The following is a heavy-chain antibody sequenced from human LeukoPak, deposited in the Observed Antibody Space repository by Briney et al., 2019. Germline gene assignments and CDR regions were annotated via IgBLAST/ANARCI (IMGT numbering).Heavy chain of an antibody. Sequence: ASVKVSCKASGYTFTSYYMQWVRQAPGQGLEWMGTINPSGGSTSYAQKLQGRVTMTRDTSTSTVYMELSSLRSEDTAVYYCARDDQVWAGTTGWFDPWGQGTLVTVSS. CDR3: ARDDQVWAGTTGWFDP. D-gene: IGHD1-7*01. V-gene: IGHV1-46*01. CDR1: GYTFTSYY. J-gene: IGHJ5*02. CDR2: INPSGGST.